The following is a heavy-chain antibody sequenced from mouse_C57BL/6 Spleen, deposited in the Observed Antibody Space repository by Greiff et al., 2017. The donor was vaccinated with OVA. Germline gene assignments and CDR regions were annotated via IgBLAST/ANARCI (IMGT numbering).Heavy chain of an antibody. CDR1: GYTFTSYW. Sequence: QVQLQQPGAELVKPGASVKLSCKASGYTFTSYWMQWVKQRPGQGLEWIGEIDPSDSYTNYNQKFKGKATLTVDTASSTAYMQLSSLTSEDSAVYYCAVVTTYFDYWGQGTTLTVSS. V-gene: IGHV1-50*01. D-gene: IGHD2-3*01. J-gene: IGHJ2*01. CDR3: AVVTTYFDY. CDR2: IDPSDSYT.